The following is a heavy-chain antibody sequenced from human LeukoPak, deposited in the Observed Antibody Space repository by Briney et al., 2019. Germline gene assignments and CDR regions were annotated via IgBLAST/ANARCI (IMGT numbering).Heavy chain of an antibody. CDR1: GFTFSSYS. J-gene: IGHJ4*02. CDR3: ARSKGEIDY. Sequence: PGGSLRLSCAASGFTFSSYSMNWVRQAPGKGLEWVSSISSSSSYIYYADSVKGRLTISRDNAKNSLYVQMNSLRAEDTAVYYWARSKGEIDYWGQGTLVSVSS. CDR2: ISSSSSYI. V-gene: IGHV3-21*01. D-gene: IGHD3-10*01.